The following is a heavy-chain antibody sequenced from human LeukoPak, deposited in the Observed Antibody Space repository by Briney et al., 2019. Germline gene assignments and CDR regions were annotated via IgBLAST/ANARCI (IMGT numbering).Heavy chain of an antibody. V-gene: IGHV1-2*06. CDR3: ARGEWELLTDY. D-gene: IGHD1-26*01. CDR2: INPNSGDT. J-gene: IGHJ4*02. CDR1: GYTLTVYY. Sequence: ASVKVSCKASGYTLTVYYIHWVRQAPGQGLEWMGRINPNSGDTNFAQKFQGRVTMTRDTSISTAYMDLSGLRPDDTAVYYCARGEWELLTDYWGQGTLVTVSS.